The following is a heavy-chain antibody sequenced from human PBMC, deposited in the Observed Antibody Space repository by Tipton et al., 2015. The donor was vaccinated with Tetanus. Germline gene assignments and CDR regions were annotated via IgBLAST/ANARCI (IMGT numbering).Heavy chain of an antibody. CDR2: IYYIGTT. J-gene: IGHJ5*02. CDR1: GASITASDY. CDR3: ARNASSSPWFDP. D-gene: IGHD6-6*01. Sequence: GASITASDYWAWIRQPPGKGLEWTATIYYIGTTYYNPSLRSRVTMSVDTSKKQFSLRLTSVTAADTAIYYCARNASSSPWFDPWGQGILVTVSS. V-gene: IGHV4-39*01.